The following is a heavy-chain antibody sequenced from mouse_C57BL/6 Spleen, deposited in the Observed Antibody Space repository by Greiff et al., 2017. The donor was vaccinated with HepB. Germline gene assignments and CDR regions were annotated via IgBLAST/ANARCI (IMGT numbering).Heavy chain of an antibody. J-gene: IGHJ2*01. CDR3: ASSSLDY. D-gene: IGHD1-1*01. CDR1: GYTFTSYW. CDR2: IDPSDSYT. V-gene: IGHV1-50*01. Sequence: QVQLQQSGAELVKPGASVKLSCKASGYTFTSYWMQWVKQRPGQGLEWIGEIDPSDSYTNYNQKFKGKATLTVDTSSSTAYMQLSSLTSEDSAVSYCASSSLDYWGQGTTLTVSS.